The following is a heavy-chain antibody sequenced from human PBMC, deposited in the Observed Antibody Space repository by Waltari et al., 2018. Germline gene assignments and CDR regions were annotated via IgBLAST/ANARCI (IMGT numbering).Heavy chain of an antibody. Sequence: EVQLVQSGGGLVQPGGSLRLSCTASGFNFNNYWRHWVRQAPGKGLEWVSRINSDGGSTSYADSVRGRFTISRDNAKNTLYLQMNSLRAEDTAVYYCARPYDILTGTSTAYWGQGTLVTVSS. CDR3: ARPYDILTGTSTAY. CDR2: INSDGGST. J-gene: IGHJ4*02. V-gene: IGHV3-74*01. D-gene: IGHD3-9*01. CDR1: GFNFNNYW.